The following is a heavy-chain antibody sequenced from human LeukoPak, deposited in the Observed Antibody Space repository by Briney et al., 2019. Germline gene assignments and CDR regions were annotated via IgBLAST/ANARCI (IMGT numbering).Heavy chain of an antibody. Sequence: KSSETLSLTCTVSGGSISSYYWSWIRQPPGKGLEWIGYIYYSGSTNYNPSLKSRVTISVDTSKNQFSLKLSSVTAADTAVYYCARGLGFGYYDILTGYYTPYYFDYWGQGTLVTVSS. CDR1: GGSISSYY. V-gene: IGHV4-59*01. CDR2: IYYSGST. D-gene: IGHD3-9*01. J-gene: IGHJ4*02. CDR3: ARGLGFGYYDILTGYYTPYYFDY.